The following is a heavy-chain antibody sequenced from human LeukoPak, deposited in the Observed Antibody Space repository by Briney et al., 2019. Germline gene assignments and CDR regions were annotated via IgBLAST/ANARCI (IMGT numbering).Heavy chain of an antibody. D-gene: IGHD6-13*01. Sequence: GGSLRLSCAASGLTFSSYSINWVRQAPGKGLEWVSSISSSSSYIYYADSVKGRFTISRDNAKNSLYLQMNSLRAEDTAVYYCARDLQQLVFDYWGQGTLVTVSS. CDR1: GLTFSSYS. J-gene: IGHJ4*02. CDR2: ISSSSSYI. CDR3: ARDLQQLVFDY. V-gene: IGHV3-21*01.